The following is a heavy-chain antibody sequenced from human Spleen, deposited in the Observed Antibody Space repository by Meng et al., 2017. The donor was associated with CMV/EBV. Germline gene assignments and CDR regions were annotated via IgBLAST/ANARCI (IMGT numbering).Heavy chain of an antibody. CDR3: ARDVRGAWIPGAVDV. CDR2: INGDGSST. Sequence: GESLKISCAASGFSFSSYWMHWVRQPPGKGLVWVSRINGDGSSTSYADSAKGRFTISRDNAKNTLSLQMNSLRADDTARYYCARDVRGAWIPGAVDVWGQGTTVTVSS. D-gene: IGHD3-10*02. V-gene: IGHV3-74*01. J-gene: IGHJ6*02. CDR1: GFSFSSYW.